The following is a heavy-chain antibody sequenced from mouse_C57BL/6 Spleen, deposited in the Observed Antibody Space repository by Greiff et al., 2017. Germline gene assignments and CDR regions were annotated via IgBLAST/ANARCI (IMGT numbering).Heavy chain of an antibody. Sequence: QVQLQQSGAELVKPGASVKLSCKASGYTFTDYEMHWVKQTPVHGLEWIGAIDPETGGTAYNQKFKGKAILTADKSSSTAYMELRSLTSEDSAVYYCTRLGGNSLYARDYWGQGTSVTVSS. CDR2: IDPETGGT. CDR3: TRLGGNSLYARDY. V-gene: IGHV1-15*01. J-gene: IGHJ4*01. D-gene: IGHD2-1*01. CDR1: GYTFTDYE.